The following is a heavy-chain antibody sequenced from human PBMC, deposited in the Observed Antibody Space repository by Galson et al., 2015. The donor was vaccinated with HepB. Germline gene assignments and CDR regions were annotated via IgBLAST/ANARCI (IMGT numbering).Heavy chain of an antibody. CDR2: IQYNGFTK. V-gene: IGHV3-30*02. D-gene: IGHD6-25*01. Sequence: SLRLSCAASGFTLSNYGMHWVRQAPGKGLEWVAYIQYNGFTKYYGDSVTGRFTISRDNSKNTLYLQMNSLRPEDTALYHCARNTPASGYHGLHYGGQGTLVTVSS. CDR1: GFTLSNYG. CDR3: ARNTPASGYHGLHY. J-gene: IGHJ4*02.